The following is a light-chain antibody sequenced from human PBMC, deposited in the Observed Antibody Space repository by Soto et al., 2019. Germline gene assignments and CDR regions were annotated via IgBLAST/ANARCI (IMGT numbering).Light chain of an antibody. Sequence: QSVLTQPPSVSGAPGQRVTISCTGSSSNIGAGYDVHWYQQLLGTAPKLLIYDNSNRPSGVPDRFSGSKSGTSASLAITGLQAEDEADYYCQSYDRSLSGSVFGGGTQLTVL. CDR1: SSNIGAGYD. CDR2: DNS. J-gene: IGLJ7*01. V-gene: IGLV1-40*01. CDR3: QSYDRSLSGSV.